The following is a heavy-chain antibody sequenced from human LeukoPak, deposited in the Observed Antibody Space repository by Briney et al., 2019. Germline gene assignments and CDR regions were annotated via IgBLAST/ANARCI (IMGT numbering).Heavy chain of an antibody. Sequence: GGSLRLSCAASGFTFNRYSMNWVRQAPGRGLEWISYISSSSSVLYYADSVKGRFTVSRDNARNSLYLQMNGLRDEDTAVYYCARDMSLLWFGDPFDYWGQGTLVTVSS. CDR3: ARDMSLLWFGDPFDY. D-gene: IGHD3-10*01. CDR2: ISSSSSVL. CDR1: GFTFNRYS. V-gene: IGHV3-48*02. J-gene: IGHJ4*02.